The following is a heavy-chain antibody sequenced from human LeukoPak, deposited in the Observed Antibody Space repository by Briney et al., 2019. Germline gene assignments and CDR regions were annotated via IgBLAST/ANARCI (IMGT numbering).Heavy chain of an antibody. CDR3: AKSVVIKRYLDYMDV. J-gene: IGHJ6*03. D-gene: IGHD3-22*01. Sequence: GGSLRLSCAASGFTFSSYGIHWVRQAPGKGLERVSFIRYDGSNTYYLDSVQGRFTISRDNSKNMLYLEMNSLRVEDTAMYYCAKSVVIKRYLDYMDVWGKGTTVTVSS. CDR2: IRYDGSNT. V-gene: IGHV3-30*02. CDR1: GFTFSSYG.